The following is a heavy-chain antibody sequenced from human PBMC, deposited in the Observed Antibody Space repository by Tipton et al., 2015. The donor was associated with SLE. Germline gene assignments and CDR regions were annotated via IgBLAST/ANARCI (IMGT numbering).Heavy chain of an antibody. J-gene: IGHJ6*03. V-gene: IGHV3-30*03. CDR1: GFTFSSYG. Sequence: QLVQSGGGVVQPGRSLRLSCAASGFTFSSYGMHWVRQAPGKGLEWVAVISYDGSNKYYADSVKGRFTISRDNSKNTLYLQMNSLRAEDTVVYSCARDYDNIMDVWGKGTTVTVSS. CDR3: ARDYDNIMDV. D-gene: IGHD3-3*01. CDR2: ISYDGSNK.